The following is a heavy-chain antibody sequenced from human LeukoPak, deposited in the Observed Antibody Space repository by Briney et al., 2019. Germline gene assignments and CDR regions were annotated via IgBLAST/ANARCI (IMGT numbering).Heavy chain of an antibody. D-gene: IGHD3-16*02. J-gene: IGHJ4*02. CDR3: ARVSGIMISLGGVISYFDY. CDR1: GGSFNDSY. CDR2: INHSGGT. V-gene: IGHV4-34*01. Sequence: SETLSLTCTLYGGSFNDSYWTWIRQPPGKRLEWIGEINHSGGTDYNPALRSRVTISVDPSKNQLSLQLRSMTAADTGVYYCARVSGIMISLGGVISYFDYWGQGTLVTVSS.